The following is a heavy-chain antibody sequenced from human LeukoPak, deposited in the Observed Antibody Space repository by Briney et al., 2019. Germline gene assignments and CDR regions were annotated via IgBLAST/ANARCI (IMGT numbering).Heavy chain of an antibody. CDR2: INPGGGGT. D-gene: IGHD2-2*01. Sequence: ASVKVSCKASGYTFTDYYIHWVRQAPGQGRDWMGWINPGGGGTNSAQKFRGKVAMTCDTDISTAYMELSRLTSEDTAVYYCARDWDNYEDSKSCFDIWGQGTMVTASS. V-gene: IGHV1-2*02. CDR3: ARDWDNYEDSKSCFDI. J-gene: IGHJ3*02. CDR1: GYTFTDYY.